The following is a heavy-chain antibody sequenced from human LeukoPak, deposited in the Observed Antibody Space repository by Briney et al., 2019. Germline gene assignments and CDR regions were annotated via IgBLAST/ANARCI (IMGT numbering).Heavy chain of an antibody. V-gene: IGHV3-20*04. CDR2: INWNGGST. CDR1: GFIFDDHG. Sequence: GGSLRLSCATSGFIFDDHGMSWVRQVPGKGLEWVSGINWNGGSTGYADSVKGRFTISRDNAKNSLYLQMNSLRAEDTALYYCAKNVGSGYYFYFDYWGQGTPVTVSS. J-gene: IGHJ4*02. D-gene: IGHD3-22*01. CDR3: AKNVGSGYYFYFDY.